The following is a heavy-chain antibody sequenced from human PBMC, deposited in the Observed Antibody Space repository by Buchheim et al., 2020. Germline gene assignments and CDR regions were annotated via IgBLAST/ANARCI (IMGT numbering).Heavy chain of an antibody. J-gene: IGHJ4*02. Sequence: QVQLVESGGGVVQPGRSLRLSCAASGFTFSSYGMHWVRQAPGKGLEWVAVISYDGSNKYYADSVKGRFTISRDNSKNTLYLQMNSLRAEDTAVYYCAKDRISIANYDSSGYWHFDYWGQGTL. CDR1: GFTFSSYG. V-gene: IGHV3-30*18. D-gene: IGHD3-22*01. CDR3: AKDRISIANYDSSGYWHFDY. CDR2: ISYDGSNK.